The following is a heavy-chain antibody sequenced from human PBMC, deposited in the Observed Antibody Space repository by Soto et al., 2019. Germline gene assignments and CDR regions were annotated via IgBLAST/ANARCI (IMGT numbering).Heavy chain of an antibody. CDR1: GFTVSSYY. J-gene: IGHJ6*03. V-gene: IGHV3-66*01. CDR2: IYSGGST. CDR3: ARDGEDGSVSYYDYYYYYMDV. Sequence: EVQLVESGGGLVQPGGSLRLSCAASGFTVSSYYMSWVRQAPGKGLEWVSVIYSGGSTYYADSVKGRFTISRDNAKNTLYTQMNSLRAEETAVYYCARDGEDGSVSYYDYYYYYMDVWGKGTTVTVSS. D-gene: IGHD3-10*01.